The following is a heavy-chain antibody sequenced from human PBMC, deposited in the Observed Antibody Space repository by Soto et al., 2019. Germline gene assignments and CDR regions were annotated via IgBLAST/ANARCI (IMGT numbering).Heavy chain of an antibody. CDR2: IIPIFGTA. CDR3: ARDLGVWRLGESGS. CDR1: GGTFSSYA. V-gene: IGHV1-69*12. D-gene: IGHD3-16*01. Sequence: QVQLVQSGAEVKKPGSSVKVSCKASGGTFSSYAISWVRQAPGQGLEWMGGIIPIFGTANYAQKFQGRVTXXAXEXXSTAYMELSSLRSEDTAVYYCARDLGVWRLGESGSWGQGTLVTVSS. J-gene: IGHJ4*02.